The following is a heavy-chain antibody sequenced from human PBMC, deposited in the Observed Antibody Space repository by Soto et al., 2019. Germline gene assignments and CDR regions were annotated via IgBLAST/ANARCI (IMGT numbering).Heavy chain of an antibody. CDR2: IYYSGST. V-gene: IGHV4-39*01. D-gene: IGHD6-19*01. Sequence: SETLSLTCSVSGGSISTSDYYWGWIRQPPGKGLEWIGSIYYSGSTYYNPSLKSRVTMSEDTSKNQFSLKLSSVAATDTAVYYCARGTTMDPVDTATYYCAHRQALGLGVAGTFDSWGQGILVTVSS. CDR1: GGSISTSDYY. CDR3: ARGTTMDPVDTATYYCAHRQALGLGVAGTFDS. J-gene: IGHJ4*02.